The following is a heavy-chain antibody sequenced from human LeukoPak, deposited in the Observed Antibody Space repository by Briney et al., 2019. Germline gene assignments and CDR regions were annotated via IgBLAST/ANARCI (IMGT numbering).Heavy chain of an antibody. D-gene: IGHD2/OR15-2a*01. CDR1: GGSISSYY. CDR3: ARAPTYAPEEFDY. Sequence: PSETLSLTCTVSGGSISSYYWSWIRQPPGKGLEWIGYIYYSGSTNYNPSLKSRVTISVDTSKNQFSLKLSSVTAADTAVYYCARAPTYAPEEFDYWGQGTLVTVSS. V-gene: IGHV4-59*01. CDR2: IYYSGST. J-gene: IGHJ4*02.